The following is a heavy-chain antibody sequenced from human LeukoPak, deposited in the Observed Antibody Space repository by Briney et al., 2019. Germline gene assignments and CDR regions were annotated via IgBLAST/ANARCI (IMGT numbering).Heavy chain of an antibody. J-gene: IGHJ4*02. CDR3: ARERGETVTADY. Sequence: GGSLRLSCSASGFTFSNYAMSWVRQAPGKGLEWVSSISSSSSYIYYADSVKGRFTISRDNAKNSLYLQMNGLRAEDTAVYYCARERGETVTADYWGQGTLVTVSS. V-gene: IGHV3-21*01. CDR1: GFTFSNYA. CDR2: ISSSSSYI. D-gene: IGHD4-17*01.